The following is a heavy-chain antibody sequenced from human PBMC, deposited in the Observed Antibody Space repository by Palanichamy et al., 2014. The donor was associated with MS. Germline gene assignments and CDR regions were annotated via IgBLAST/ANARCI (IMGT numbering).Heavy chain of an antibody. CDR1: IHFSSYS. D-gene: IGHD5-12*01. V-gene: IGHV3-48*01. CDR3: ARNSGYDLDYFDY. J-gene: IGHJ4*02. Sequence: EVQLVESGGGLVQAWGVPETLLCSLWIHFSSYSMNWVRQXPGKGLEWVSYISSSSSTIYYADSVKGRFTISRDNAKNSLYLQMNSLRAEDTAVYYCARNSGYDLDYFDYWGQGTLVTVSS. CDR2: ISSSSSTI.